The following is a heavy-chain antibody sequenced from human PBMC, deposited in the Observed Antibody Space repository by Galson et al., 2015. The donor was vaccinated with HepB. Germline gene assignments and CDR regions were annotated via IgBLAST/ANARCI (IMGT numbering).Heavy chain of an antibody. CDR2: INPSGGST. J-gene: IGHJ6*02. CDR3: ARSRADYYDTGYYYYGMDV. Sequence: SVKVSCKASGYTFTSYYMHWVRQAPGQGLEWMGIINPSGGSTSYAQKLQGRVTMTRDTSTSTVYMELSSLRSEDTAVYYCARSRADYYDTGYYYYGMDVWGQGTMVTVSS. V-gene: IGHV1-46*04. D-gene: IGHD3-22*01. CDR1: GYTFTSYY.